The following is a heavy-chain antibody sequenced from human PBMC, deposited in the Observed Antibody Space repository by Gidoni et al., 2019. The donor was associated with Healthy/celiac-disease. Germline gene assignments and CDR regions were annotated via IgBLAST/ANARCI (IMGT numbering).Heavy chain of an antibody. D-gene: IGHD2-15*01. V-gene: IGHV3-49*03. Sequence: EVQLVESGGGLVQPGRSLRLSCTASGFTFGDYGMSCFRQAPGKGLEWVGVIRSKAYGGTTEYAASVKGRFTISRDDSKSIAYLQMNSLKTEDTAVYYCTRVDCSGGSCYSVPSNPYYFDYWGQGTLVTVSS. CDR3: TRVDCSGGSCYSVPSNPYYFDY. J-gene: IGHJ4*02. CDR1: GFTFGDYG. CDR2: IRSKAYGGTT.